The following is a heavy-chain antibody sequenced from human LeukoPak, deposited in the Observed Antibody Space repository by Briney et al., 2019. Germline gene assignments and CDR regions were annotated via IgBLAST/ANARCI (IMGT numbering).Heavy chain of an antibody. J-gene: IGHJ4*02. CDR2: ISHSGDST. CDR1: GFTFSNYA. Sequence: PGGSLRLSCAASGFTFSNYAMSWVRLAPGKGLEWVSAISHSGDSTYYADSVKGRFTISRDNSGNTLHLQMNSLRAEDTAVYYCARIPKTTYFDYWGQGTLVTVSS. V-gene: IGHV3-23*01. D-gene: IGHD4-17*01. CDR3: ARIPKTTYFDY.